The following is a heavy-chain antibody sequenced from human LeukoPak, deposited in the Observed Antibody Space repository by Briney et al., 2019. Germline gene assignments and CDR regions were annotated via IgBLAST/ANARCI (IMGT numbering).Heavy chain of an antibody. CDR3: ARNTAPPYYYYGMDV. V-gene: IGHV1-18*01. J-gene: IGHJ6*02. Sequence: GASVKVSCKASGYTFTSYGISWVRQAPGQGLEWVGWISAYNGNTNYAQKLQGRVTKTTDTSTSTAYMELRSLRSDDTAVYYCARNTAPPYYYYGMDVWGQGTTVTVSS. D-gene: IGHD5-18*01. CDR2: ISAYNGNT. CDR1: GYTFTSYG.